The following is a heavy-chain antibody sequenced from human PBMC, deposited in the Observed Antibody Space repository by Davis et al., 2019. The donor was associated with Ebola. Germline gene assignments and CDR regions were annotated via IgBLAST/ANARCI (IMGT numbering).Heavy chain of an antibody. D-gene: IGHD2-15*01. CDR2: IYCSGST. V-gene: IGHV4-31*03. CDR1: GGSISSGGYY. J-gene: IGHJ5*02. Sequence: SETLSLTCTVSGGSISSGGYYWSWIRQHPGKGLEWIGYIYCSGSTYYNPSLKSRVTISVDTSKNQFSLKLSSVTAADTAVYYCARETRFLGIVVVVAATVVGWFDPWGQGTLVTVSS. CDR3: ARETRFLGIVVVVAATVVGWFDP.